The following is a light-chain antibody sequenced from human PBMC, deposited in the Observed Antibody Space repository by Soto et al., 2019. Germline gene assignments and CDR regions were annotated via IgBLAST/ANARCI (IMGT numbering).Light chain of an antibody. Sequence: VLTQPASVSGSPGQSITISCTGTSSDVGSYNLVSWYQQHPGKAPKLMIYEGSKRPSGVSNRFSGSKSGNTASLTISGLQAEDEADYYCCSYAGSSTLVFGGGTKLTVL. CDR1: SSDVGSYNL. CDR2: EGS. J-gene: IGLJ3*02. V-gene: IGLV2-23*01. CDR3: CSYAGSSTLV.